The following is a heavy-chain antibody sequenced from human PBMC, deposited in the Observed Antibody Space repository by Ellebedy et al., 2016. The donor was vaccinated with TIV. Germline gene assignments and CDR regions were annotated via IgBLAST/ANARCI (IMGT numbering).Heavy chain of an antibody. CDR3: ARDPALPRGRFDP. CDR1: GGSISNSDYY. V-gene: IGHV4-39*07. Sequence: MPSETLSLTCTVSGGSISNSDYYWDWIRQPPGKELEWIGSIYYSGSTYYNPSLKSRVTISVDTSKNQFSLNLSSVTAADTAVYYCARDPALPRGRFDPWGQGTLVTVSS. J-gene: IGHJ5*02. CDR2: IYYSGST.